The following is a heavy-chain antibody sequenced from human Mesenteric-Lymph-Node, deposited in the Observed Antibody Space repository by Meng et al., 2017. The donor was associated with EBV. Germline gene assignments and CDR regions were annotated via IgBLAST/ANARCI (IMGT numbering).Heavy chain of an antibody. J-gene: IGHJ4*02. Sequence: DSGPGLVKPSGTLSLTCSVSGGDISSSSWWSWVRQPPGKGLEWLGEIYHSSGTTNYNPSLKSRVTISLDKSKNQFSLNLSSVTAADTAVYYCARLPPTTGYGTARSYWGQGTLVTVSS. V-gene: IGHV4-4*02. CDR3: ARLPPTTGYGTARSY. D-gene: IGHD6-13*01. CDR2: IYHSSGTT. CDR1: GGDISSSSW.